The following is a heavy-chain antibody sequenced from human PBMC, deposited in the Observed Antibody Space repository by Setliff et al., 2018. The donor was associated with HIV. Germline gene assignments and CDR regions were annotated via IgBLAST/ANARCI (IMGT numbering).Heavy chain of an antibody. D-gene: IGHD2-8*02. Sequence: SETLSLTCAVYGGSFSDNYWSWIRPSPGKGLEWLGEINHSGRTKYSPSLRSRVSISVDTSKTQFSLKLSSVTAADTAVYYCARVSSTYWYSIFRNYYYHMDVWGKGTTVTVSS. CDR1: GGSFSDNY. CDR3: ARVSSTYWYSIFRNYYYHMDV. CDR2: INHSGRT. J-gene: IGHJ6*03. V-gene: IGHV4-34*01.